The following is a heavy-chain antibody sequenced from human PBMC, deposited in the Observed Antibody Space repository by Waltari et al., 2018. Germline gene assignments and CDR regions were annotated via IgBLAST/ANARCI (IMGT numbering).Heavy chain of an antibody. Sequence: QVQLQESGPGLVKPSETLSLTCAVSGYSISSGYYWGWIRQPPGKGLEWIGSIYHSGSTYYNPSLKSRVTISVDTSKNQFSLKLSSVTAADTAVYYCARGGGGNGIGAFDIWGQGTMVTVSS. CDR1: GYSISSGYY. CDR2: IYHSGST. D-gene: IGHD2-15*01. CDR3: ARGGGGNGIGAFDI. J-gene: IGHJ3*02. V-gene: IGHV4-38-2*01.